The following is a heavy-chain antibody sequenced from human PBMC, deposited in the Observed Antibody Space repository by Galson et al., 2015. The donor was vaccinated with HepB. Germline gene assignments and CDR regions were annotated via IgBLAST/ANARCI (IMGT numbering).Heavy chain of an antibody. CDR1: GFSLSTSAMC. V-gene: IGHV2-70*11. CDR3: ARGSCGYDSSGYMIRFDY. D-gene: IGHD3-22*01. J-gene: IGHJ4*02. CDR2: IDWDDDK. Sequence: PALVKPTQTLTLTCTFSGFSLSTSAMCVSWIRQPPGKALEWLARIDWDDDKYYSTSLKTRLTISKDISKNQVVLTMTNMDPVDTATYYCARGSCGYDSSGYMIRFDYWGQGTLVTVSS.